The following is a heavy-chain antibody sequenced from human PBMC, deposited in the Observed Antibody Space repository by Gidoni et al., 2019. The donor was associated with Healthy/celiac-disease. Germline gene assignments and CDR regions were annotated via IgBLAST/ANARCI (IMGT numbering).Heavy chain of an antibody. Sequence: VQLPESGPGLVKPSATLSLTFPVPGYSIRRGYYWGWIRQPPGKGLEWIGSIYHSGSTYYNPALKSRVTISVDTSKNQFSLKLSSVTAADTAVYYCARREYSSSSYYYYMDVWGKGTTVTVSS. CDR2: IYHSGST. CDR1: GYSIRRGYY. D-gene: IGHD6-6*01. CDR3: ARREYSSSSYYYYMDV. V-gene: IGHV4-38-2*01. J-gene: IGHJ6*03.